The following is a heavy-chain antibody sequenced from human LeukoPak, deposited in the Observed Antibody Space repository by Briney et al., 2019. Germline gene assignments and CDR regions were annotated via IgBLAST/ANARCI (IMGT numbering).Heavy chain of an antibody. J-gene: IGHJ6*03. D-gene: IGHD6-6*01. CDR3: AKPRSSSSLLYYYFYMDV. CDR1: GFTFSSYT. CDR2: ISGSGVGT. V-gene: IGHV3-23*01. Sequence: GGSLRLSCAASGFTFSSYTMNWVRQAPGKGLEWVSAISGSGVGTYYADSVKGRFTISRDNSWNTLYLQMSSLRAEDTAVYYCAKPRSSSSLLYYYFYMDVWGKGTTVTVSS.